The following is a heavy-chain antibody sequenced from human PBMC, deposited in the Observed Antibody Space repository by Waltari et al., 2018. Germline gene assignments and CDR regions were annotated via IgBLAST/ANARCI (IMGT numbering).Heavy chain of an antibody. D-gene: IGHD3-22*01. V-gene: IGHV1-69*06. CDR3: TGGYYESSGFSFSYTYNMDV. CDR1: GGTFSSYG. CDR2: ISPTVGPA. Sequence: QVQVVQSGAEVKKPGSSVRVSCKASGGTFSSYGISWVRQAPGQGLEWMGGISPTVGPANYPQEFQRRVTITADKSTSTAYMELSSLRSADTAVYYCTGGYYESSGFSFSYTYNMDVWGQGTTVTVSS. J-gene: IGHJ6*02.